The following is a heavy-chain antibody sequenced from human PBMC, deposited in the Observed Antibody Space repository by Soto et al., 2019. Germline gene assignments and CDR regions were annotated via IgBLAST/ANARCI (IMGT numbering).Heavy chain of an antibody. D-gene: IGHD6-19*01. CDR1: GGSISSYY. CDR3: AMRGREYSSGWYVDY. J-gene: IGHJ4*02. V-gene: IGHV4-59*01. Sequence: QVQLQESGPGLVKPSETLSLTCTVSGGSISSYYWSWIRQPPGKGLEWIGYIYYSGSTNYNPSLKRLVTISVDTSKNLFSRKLSSVTAADTAVYYCAMRGREYSSGWYVDYWGQGTLVTVSS. CDR2: IYYSGST.